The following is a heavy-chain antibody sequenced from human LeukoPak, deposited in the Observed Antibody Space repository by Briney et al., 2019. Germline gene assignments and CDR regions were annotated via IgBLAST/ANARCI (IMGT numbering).Heavy chain of an antibody. V-gene: IGHV4-61*02. Sequence: SQTLSLTCNVSDDSISSGRYYWNWIRQPARKGLEWIGRVYSSGSANYNPSLKSRVTISVDTSKNQFSLRLSSVTAADTAVYSCARDGGSIYYHYYMDVWGKGTTVTVSS. D-gene: IGHD2-15*01. CDR3: ARDGGSIYYHYYMDV. CDR1: DDSISSGRYY. CDR2: VYSSGSA. J-gene: IGHJ6*03.